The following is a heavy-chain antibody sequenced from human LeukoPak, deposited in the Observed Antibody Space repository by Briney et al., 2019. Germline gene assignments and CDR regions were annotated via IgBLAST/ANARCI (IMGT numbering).Heavy chain of an antibody. J-gene: IGHJ4*02. Sequence: GGSLRLSCAASGFTFSAFAMNWVRQAPGKGLERVSFISRSDGTAYYADSVKGRFTISRDNSKNTLYLQMNSLRAEDTAQYFCARDDYGDWPPLFDYWGQGTLVTVSS. V-gene: IGHV3-23*01. CDR2: ISRSDGTA. CDR3: ARDDYGDWPPLFDY. CDR1: GFTFSAFA. D-gene: IGHD4-17*01.